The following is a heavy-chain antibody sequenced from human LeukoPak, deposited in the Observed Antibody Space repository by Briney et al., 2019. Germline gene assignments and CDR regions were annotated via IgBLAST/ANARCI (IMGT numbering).Heavy chain of an antibody. CDR3: ARDIVVVPAPRGDAFDI. Sequence: ASVKVSCKASGYTFTSYAMNWVRQAPGQGLEWMGWISAYNGNTNYAQKLQGRVTMTTDTSTSTAYMELRSLRSDDTAVYYCARDIVVVPAPRGDAFDIWGQGTMVTVSS. CDR1: GYTFTSYA. J-gene: IGHJ3*02. CDR2: ISAYNGNT. V-gene: IGHV1-18*01. D-gene: IGHD2-2*01.